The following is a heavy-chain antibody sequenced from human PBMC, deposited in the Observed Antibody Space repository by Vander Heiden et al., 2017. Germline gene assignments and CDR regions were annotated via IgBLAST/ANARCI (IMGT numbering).Heavy chain of an antibody. CDR2: IYYSGST. D-gene: IGHD3-3*01. J-gene: IGHJ4*02. Sequence: QLQLQESGPGLVKPSETLSLTCTVSGGSISSSSYYWGWIRQPPGKGLEWIGSIYYSGSTHYNSSLKSRVTISVDTSKNQFSLKLTSVTAADTAVYYCARHHLRFPDYWGQGTLVTVSS. CDR3: ARHHLRFPDY. CDR1: GGSISSSSYY. V-gene: IGHV4-39*01.